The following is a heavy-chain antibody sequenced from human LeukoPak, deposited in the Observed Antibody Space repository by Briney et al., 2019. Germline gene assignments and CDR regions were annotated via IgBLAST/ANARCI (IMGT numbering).Heavy chain of an antibody. J-gene: IGHJ6*03. CDR1: GFTFSSYG. CDR3: AKDRGVDWLPPYYMDV. CDR2: IRYDGTNK. V-gene: IGHV3-30*02. Sequence: GGSLRLSCAASGFTFSSYGIHWVRQAPGKGLEWVAFIRYDGTNKYYADSVKGRFTISRDNSKNTLYLQMNSLRAEDTAVYYCAKDRGVDWLPPYYMDVWGKGTTVTIS. D-gene: IGHD3-9*01.